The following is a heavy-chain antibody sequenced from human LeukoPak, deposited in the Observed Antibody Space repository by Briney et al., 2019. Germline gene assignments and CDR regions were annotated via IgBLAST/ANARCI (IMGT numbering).Heavy chain of an antibody. D-gene: IGHD2-2*01. V-gene: IGHV3-43*01. Sequence: PGGSLRLSCAASGFTFARYTMHWVRQTPGKGLEWVSLINWDGGSTYYADSVKGRFTISRDNSKNSLFLHMNSLRTEDTAFYYCARDVGCSSTTCYPDYWGQGTLVTVSS. CDR2: INWDGGST. J-gene: IGHJ4*02. CDR3: ARDVGCSSTTCYPDY. CDR1: GFTFARYT.